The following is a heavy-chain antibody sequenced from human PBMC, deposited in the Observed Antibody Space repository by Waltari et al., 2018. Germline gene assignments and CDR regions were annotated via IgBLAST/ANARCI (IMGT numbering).Heavy chain of an antibody. CDR1: GFTFSSYG. CDR2: IRYDGSNK. CDR3: AKDMIVGAALDY. J-gene: IGHJ4*02. Sequence: QVQLVESGGGVVQPGGSLRLSCAASGFTFSSYGMHWVRQAPGKGLEWVAFIRYDGSNKYYADSVKGRFTISRDNSKNTLYLQMNSLRAEDTAVYYCAKDMIVGAALDYWGQGTLVTVSS. D-gene: IGHD1-26*01. V-gene: IGHV3-30*02.